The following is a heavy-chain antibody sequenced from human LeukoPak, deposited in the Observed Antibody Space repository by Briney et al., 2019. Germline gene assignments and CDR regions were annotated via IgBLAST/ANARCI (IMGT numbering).Heavy chain of an antibody. Sequence: SVKVSCKASGYTFTSYAMNWVRQAPGQGLEWVGGIIPMSGTANYAQKFQGRVTITADESTSTAYMELSSLRSEDTAIYYCASPVKYYDTWSGYPPFDYWGQGTLVTVSS. J-gene: IGHJ4*02. CDR1: GYTFTSYA. CDR3: ASPVKYYDTWSGYPPFDY. CDR2: IIPMSGTA. V-gene: IGHV1-69*13. D-gene: IGHD3-3*01.